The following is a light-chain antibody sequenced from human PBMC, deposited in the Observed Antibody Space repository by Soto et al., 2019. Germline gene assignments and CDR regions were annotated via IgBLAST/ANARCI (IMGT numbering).Light chain of an antibody. CDR1: QSVLYSSNNKNH. J-gene: IGKJ4*01. CDR3: QQYFSLPLT. Sequence: DIVMTQSPDSLAVSLGERATINCKSSQSVLYSSNNKNHLAWYQQKPGQPPKLLIYWTSTRESGVPDRLNGSGSGSDFTLTISSLQAEDVAVYYCQQYFSLPLTSGGGTKVEIK. CDR2: WTS. V-gene: IGKV4-1*01.